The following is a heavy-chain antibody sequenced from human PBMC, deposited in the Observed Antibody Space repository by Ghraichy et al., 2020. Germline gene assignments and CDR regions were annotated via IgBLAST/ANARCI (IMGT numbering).Heavy chain of an antibody. V-gene: IGHV4-59*08. CDR3: ARQGSKGELPISYYFDY. J-gene: IGHJ4*02. CDR1: GGSISSYY. Sequence: SETLSLTCTVSGGSISSYYWSWIRQPPGKGLEWIGYIYYSGSTNYNPSLKSRVTISVDTSKNQFSLKLSSVTAADTAVYYCARQGSKGELPISYYFDYWGQGTLVTVSS. D-gene: IGHD1-26*01. CDR2: IYYSGST.